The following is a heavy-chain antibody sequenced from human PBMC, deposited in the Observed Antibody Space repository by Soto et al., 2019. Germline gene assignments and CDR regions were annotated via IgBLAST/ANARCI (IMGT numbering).Heavy chain of an antibody. Sequence: QVQLQESGPGLVKPSGTLSLTCAVSGGSISSSNWWCWVRQPPGKGLEWIGDISQSGSTNYNPALKSRVAIPVDTARIRFSPELSSVTAPATAVYYFASDHGDSGGWVDPWGQGTLVTVSS. J-gene: IGHJ5*02. CDR1: GGSISSSNW. CDR3: ASDHGDSGGWVDP. CDR2: ISQSGST. D-gene: IGHD4-17*01. V-gene: IGHV4-4*02.